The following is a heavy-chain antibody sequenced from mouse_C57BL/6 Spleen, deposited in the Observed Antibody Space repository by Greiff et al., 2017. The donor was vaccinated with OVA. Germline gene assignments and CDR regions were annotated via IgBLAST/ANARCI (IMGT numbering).Heavy chain of an antibody. D-gene: IGHD1-1*01. Sequence: EVKLVESGGGLVQPGGSLKLSCAASGFTFSDYYMYWVRQTPEKRLEWVAYISNGGGSTYYPDTVKGRFTISRDNAKNTLYLQMSRLKSEDTAMYYCARQFSGTVVPAYWGQGTLVTVSA. J-gene: IGHJ3*01. CDR2: ISNGGGST. CDR1: GFTFSDYY. V-gene: IGHV5-12*01. CDR3: ARQFSGTVVPAY.